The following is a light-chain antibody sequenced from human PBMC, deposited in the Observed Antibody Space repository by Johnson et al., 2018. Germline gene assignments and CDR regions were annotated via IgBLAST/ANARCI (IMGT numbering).Light chain of an antibody. J-gene: IGLJ1*01. V-gene: IGLV1-51*02. CDR2: ENN. CDR3: GTWDSSLSAGNV. Sequence: QSVLTQPPSVSAAPGQKVTISCTGSSSNIGNKYVSWYQQLPGTAPKLLIYENNKRPSGIPDRFSGSKSGTSATLGITGLQTGDEADYYCGTWDSSLSAGNVFGTGTKGTAL. CDR1: SSNIGNKY.